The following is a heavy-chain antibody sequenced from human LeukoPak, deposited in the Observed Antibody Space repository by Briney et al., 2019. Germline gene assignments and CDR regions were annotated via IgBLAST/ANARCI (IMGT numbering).Heavy chain of an antibody. D-gene: IGHD3-22*01. CDR3: ARDRYPMVIPYFDY. J-gene: IGHJ4*02. V-gene: IGHV1-18*01. Sequence: ASVKVSCKASGYTFTSYGISWVRQAPGQGLEWMGWISAYNGNTNYAQKLQGRVTMTTDTSASTAYMELRSLRSDDTAVYYCARDRYPMVIPYFDYWGQGTQVTVSS. CDR1: GYTFTSYG. CDR2: ISAYNGNT.